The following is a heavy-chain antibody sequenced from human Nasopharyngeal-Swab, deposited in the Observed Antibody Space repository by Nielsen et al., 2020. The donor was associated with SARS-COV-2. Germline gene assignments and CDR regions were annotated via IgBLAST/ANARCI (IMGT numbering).Heavy chain of an antibody. CDR2: IGDKDHNYAT. CDR3: TTDFYFDY. CDR1: GFISSASA. Sequence: GESLKISCAASGFISSASAIHWVRQASGKGLEWVGRIGDKDHNYATTYGASVQGRFTISRDDSKNTAFLQMDSLKTEDTALYYCTTDFYFDYWGQGTLVTASS. V-gene: IGHV3-73*01. J-gene: IGHJ4*02.